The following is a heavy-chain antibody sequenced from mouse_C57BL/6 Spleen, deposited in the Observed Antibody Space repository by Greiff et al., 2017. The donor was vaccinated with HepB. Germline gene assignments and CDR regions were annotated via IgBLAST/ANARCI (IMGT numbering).Heavy chain of an antibody. V-gene: IGHV3-6*01. CDR1: GYSITSGYY. Sequence: EVQLQESGPGLVKPSQSLSLTCSVTGYSITSGYYWNWIRQFPGNKLEWMGYISYDGSNNYNPSLKNRISITRDTSKHQFFLKLNSVTTEDTATYYCARNYYGYFDYWGQGTTLTVSS. J-gene: IGHJ2*01. D-gene: IGHD2-1*01. CDR2: ISYDGSN. CDR3: ARNYYGYFDY.